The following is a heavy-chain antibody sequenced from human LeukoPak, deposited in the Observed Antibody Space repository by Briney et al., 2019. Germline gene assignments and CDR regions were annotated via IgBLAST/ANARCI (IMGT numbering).Heavy chain of an antibody. CDR2: IYHSGST. CDR3: ARESGYYDSSAPRHGRGAFDI. V-gene: IGHV4-38-2*02. Sequence: SETLSLTCTVSGYSISSGYYWSWFRQPPGKGLEWIGEIYHSGSTNYNPSLKSRVTISVDKSKNQFSLKLSSVTAADTAVYYCARESGYYDSSAPRHGRGAFDIWGQGTMVTVSS. D-gene: IGHD3-22*01. J-gene: IGHJ3*02. CDR1: GYSISSGYY.